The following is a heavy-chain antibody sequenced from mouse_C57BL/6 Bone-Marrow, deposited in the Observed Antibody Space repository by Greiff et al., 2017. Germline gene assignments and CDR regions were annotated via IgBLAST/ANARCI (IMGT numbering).Heavy chain of an antibody. CDR2: IYSSDSET. Sequence: QVQLQQPGAELVRPGSSVKLSCKASGYTFTSYWMDWVQQRPGQGLEWIGNIYSSDSETHYNQKFKDKATLTVDKSSSTAYMQLSSLTSEDSAVYYCARKGWLPYAMDYWGQGTSVTVSS. J-gene: IGHJ4*01. CDR3: ARKGWLPYAMDY. D-gene: IGHD2-3*01. V-gene: IGHV1-61*01. CDR1: GYTFTSYW.